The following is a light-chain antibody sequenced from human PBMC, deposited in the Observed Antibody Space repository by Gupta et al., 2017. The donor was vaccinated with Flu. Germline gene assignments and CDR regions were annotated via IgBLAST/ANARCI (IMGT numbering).Light chain of an antibody. CDR3: QQYNNWPLT. CDR1: QSVSSN. CDR2: GAS. V-gene: IGKV3-15*01. Sequence: EIVMTQSPATLSVSPGERVTLSCRASQSVSSNLAWYQQRPGQAPRLLMYGASTRATGIPATFSGSGTGTEFILTISSLQSEDFAVYYCQQYNNWPLTFGGGTKVEIK. J-gene: IGKJ4*01.